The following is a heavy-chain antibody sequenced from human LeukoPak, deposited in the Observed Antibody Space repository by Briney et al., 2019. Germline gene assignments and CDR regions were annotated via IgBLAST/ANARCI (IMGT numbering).Heavy chain of an antibody. J-gene: IGHJ6*04. CDR2: IHSSEGN. Sequence: PSETLTLTCTASGVSLISYYLGWIRQPPGKGLECIGYIHSSEGNAHNAALKNRLTILLDTSNNQFSLPLSSVTTADAPVYYCARHVYGEGMVVWGKGTTVTVSS. D-gene: IGHD4-17*01. CDR1: GVSLISYY. CDR3: ARHVYGEGMVV. V-gene: IGHV4-59*08.